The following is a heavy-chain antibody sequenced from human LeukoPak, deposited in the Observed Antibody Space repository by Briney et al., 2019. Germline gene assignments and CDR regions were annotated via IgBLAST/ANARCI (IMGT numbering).Heavy chain of an antibody. V-gene: IGHV3-7*03. CDR3: ARSIPYGTTWYGRSDY. D-gene: IGHD6-13*01. J-gene: IGHJ4*02. Sequence: GGSLRLSCAASGFDFSNYWMYWVRQAPGKGLEWVANIKPDGTTKFYVDSVKGRFTISRDNALNSLYLQMNSLRAEDTAIYYCARSIPYGTTWYGRSDYWGQGTLVTVSS. CDR1: GFDFSNYW. CDR2: IKPDGTTK.